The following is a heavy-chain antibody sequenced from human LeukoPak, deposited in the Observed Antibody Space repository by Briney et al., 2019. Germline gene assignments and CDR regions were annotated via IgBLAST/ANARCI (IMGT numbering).Heavy chain of an antibody. Sequence: GGSLRLSCAASGFTCSSYSMNWVRQAPGKGLEWVSSISSRSSYIYYADSVKGRFTISRDNSKHSLYLQMSSLRTEDTALYYCAKDMDYYDSGGDKGSNAFDIWGQGTMVTVSS. V-gene: IGHV3-21*04. CDR1: GFTCSSYS. J-gene: IGHJ3*02. CDR3: AKDMDYYDSGGDKGSNAFDI. D-gene: IGHD3-22*01. CDR2: ISSRSSYI.